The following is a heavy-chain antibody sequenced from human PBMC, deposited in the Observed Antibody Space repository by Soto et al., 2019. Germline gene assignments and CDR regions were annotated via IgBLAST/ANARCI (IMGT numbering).Heavy chain of an antibody. CDR2: ISGSGGSP. CDR1: GFSFSTYA. D-gene: IGHD2-8*01. V-gene: IGHV3-23*01. Sequence: GGSLRLSCAASGFSFSTYAMSWVRRAPGKGLEWVSAISGSGGSPSYADSVQGRFTISRDNPKKTLYLQMNSLRAEDTAVYYCAKARCTTSNCYVPDYWGQGTLVTVSS. J-gene: IGHJ4*02. CDR3: AKARCTTSNCYVPDY.